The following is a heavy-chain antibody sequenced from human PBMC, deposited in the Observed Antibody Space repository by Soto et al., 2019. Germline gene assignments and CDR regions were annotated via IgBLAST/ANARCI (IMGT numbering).Heavy chain of an antibody. Sequence: SETLSLTCTVSGGSISSSSYYWSWIRQPPGKGLEWIGYIYYSGSTNYNPSLKSRVTISVDTSKNQFSLKLSSVTAADTAVYYCARDQGLRSGYPTALDYWGQGTLVTVSS. V-gene: IGHV4-61*01. CDR2: IYYSGST. D-gene: IGHD3-22*01. CDR1: GGSISSSSYY. J-gene: IGHJ4*02. CDR3: ARDQGLRSGYPTALDY.